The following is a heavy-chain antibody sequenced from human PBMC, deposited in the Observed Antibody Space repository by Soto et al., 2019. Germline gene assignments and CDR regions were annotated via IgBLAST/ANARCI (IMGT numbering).Heavy chain of an antibody. D-gene: IGHD3-22*01. J-gene: IGHJ4*02. V-gene: IGHV4-39*07. CDR3: ARGGDSSAYYYPFDH. CDR2: IYHSGST. Sequence: SETLSLTCTVSGGSISSSSYYWGWIRQPPGKGLEWIGEIYHSGSTHYNPSLKSRLTISVDKSKNQFSLKLTSVTAADTAVYYCARGGDSSAYYYPFDHWGQGVLVTVSS. CDR1: GGSISSSSYY.